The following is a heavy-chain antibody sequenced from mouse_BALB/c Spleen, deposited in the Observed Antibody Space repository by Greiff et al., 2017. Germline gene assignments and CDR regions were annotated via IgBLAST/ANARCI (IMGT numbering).Heavy chain of an antibody. CDR1: GFTFSDYY. J-gene: IGHJ3*01. CDR2: ISDGGSYT. D-gene: IGHD2-3*01. V-gene: IGHV5-4*02. CDR3: ARGDGYYLAY. Sequence: EVQLVESGGGLVKPGGSLKLSCAASGFTFSDYYMYWVRQTPEKRLEWVATISDGGSYTYYPDSVKGRFTISRDNAKNNLYLQMSSLKSEDTAMYYCARGDGYYLAYWGQGTLVTVSA.